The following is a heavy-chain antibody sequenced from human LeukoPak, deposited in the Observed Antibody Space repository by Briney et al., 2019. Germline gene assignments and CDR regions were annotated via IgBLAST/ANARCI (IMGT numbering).Heavy chain of an antibody. Sequence: PGGSLRLSCAASGFTFSSYAMSWVRQAPGKGLEWVSAVSGSGGSTYYADSVKGRFTISRDSSKNTLYLQMNTLRAEDTAVYYCANEDGFYDDYMAGRGYSDLWGRGTLVTVSS. D-gene: IGHD4-17*01. CDR2: VSGSGGST. CDR3: ANEDGFYDDYMAGRGYSDL. V-gene: IGHV3-23*01. J-gene: IGHJ2*01. CDR1: GFTFSSYA.